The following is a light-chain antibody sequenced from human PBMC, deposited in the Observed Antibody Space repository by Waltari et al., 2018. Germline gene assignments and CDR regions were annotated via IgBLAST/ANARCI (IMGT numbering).Light chain of an antibody. CDR1: QSVSSSY. Sequence: EIVLTQSPGTLSLSPAERATLSCRASQSVSSSYFAWYQQKPGQAPRLLIYGASSRATGIPDRFSGSGSGTDFTLTISRLEPEDFAVYYCQQYGNSPPTFGQGTKVEIK. CDR3: QQYGNSPPT. V-gene: IGKV3-20*01. CDR2: GAS. J-gene: IGKJ1*01.